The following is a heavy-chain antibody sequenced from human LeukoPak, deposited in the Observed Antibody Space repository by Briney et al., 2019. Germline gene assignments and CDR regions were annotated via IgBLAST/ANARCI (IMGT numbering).Heavy chain of an antibody. Sequence: QPGRSLRLSCAASGFTFSSYGMHWVRQAPGKGLEWVAVISYDGSNKYYADSVKGRFTISRDNSKNTLYLQMNSLRAEDTAVYYCAKDSYNPGGMDVRGQGTTVTVSS. J-gene: IGHJ6*02. V-gene: IGHV3-30*18. CDR2: ISYDGSNK. D-gene: IGHD1-1*01. CDR1: GFTFSSYG. CDR3: AKDSYNPGGMDV.